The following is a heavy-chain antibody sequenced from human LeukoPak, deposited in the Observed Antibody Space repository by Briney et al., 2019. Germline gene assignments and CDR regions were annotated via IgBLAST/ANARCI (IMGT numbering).Heavy chain of an antibody. CDR1: GFTFSSYA. Sequence: GRSLRLSCAASGFTFSSYAMHWVRQAPGKLLEWGAVVSFDGDNKYYADSVKDRFTISRDNSQNKMYMQLNSLRVEDTAVYYCARWRGSGKYFDSWGQGTLVTVSS. V-gene: IGHV3-30-3*01. D-gene: IGHD3-10*01. J-gene: IGHJ4*02. CDR3: ARWRGSGKYFDS. CDR2: VSFDGDNK.